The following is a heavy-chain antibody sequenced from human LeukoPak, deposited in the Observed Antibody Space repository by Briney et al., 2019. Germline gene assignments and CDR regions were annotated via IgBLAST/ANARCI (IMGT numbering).Heavy chain of an antibody. CDR1: GFTFDDYA. CDR3: ARPSTVTTSSFDY. Sequence: GGSLRLSCGVSGFTFDDYAMHWVRQAPGKGLEWVSGISWNNNNIGYADSVKDRFTISRDNAKNSLYLQMNSLRAEDTAVYYCARPSTVTTSSFDYWGQGTLVTVSS. V-gene: IGHV3-9*01. CDR2: ISWNNNNI. D-gene: IGHD4-11*01. J-gene: IGHJ4*02.